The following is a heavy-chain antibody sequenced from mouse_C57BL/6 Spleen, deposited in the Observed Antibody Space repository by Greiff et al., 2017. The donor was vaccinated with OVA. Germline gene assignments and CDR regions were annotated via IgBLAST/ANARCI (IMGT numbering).Heavy chain of an antibody. D-gene: IGHD3-3*01. CDR2: IDPSDSYT. Sequence: QVQLQQPGAELVMPGASVKLSCKASGYTFTSYWMHWVKQRPGQGLEWIGEIDPSDSYTNYNQKFKGKSTLTVDKSSSTAYMQLSSLPSEDTAVYYCARVGADSYFDYWGQGTTLTVSS. CDR3: ARVGADSYFDY. J-gene: IGHJ2*01. CDR1: GYTFTSYW. V-gene: IGHV1-69*01.